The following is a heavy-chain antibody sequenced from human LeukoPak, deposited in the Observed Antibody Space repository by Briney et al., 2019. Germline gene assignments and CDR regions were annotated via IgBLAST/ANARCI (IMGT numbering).Heavy chain of an antibody. D-gene: IGHD3-10*01. J-gene: IGHJ4*02. CDR2: INPSGGST. CDR3: VRVRPGWGSQSPPDY. Sequence: GASVKVSCKASGYTFTSYYMHWVRQAPGQGLEWMGIINPSGGSTSYAQKFQGRVTMTRDMSTSTVYMELSSLRSEDTAVYYCVRVRPGWGSQSPPDYWGQGTLVTVSS. V-gene: IGHV1-46*01. CDR1: GYTFTSYY.